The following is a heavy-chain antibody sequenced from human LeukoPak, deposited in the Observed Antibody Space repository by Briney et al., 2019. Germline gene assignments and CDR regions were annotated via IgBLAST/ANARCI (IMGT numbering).Heavy chain of an antibody. V-gene: IGHV3-7*01. D-gene: IGHD3-9*01. CDR1: GFIFTNYF. CDR2: IKHDGSEK. J-gene: IGHJ6*02. Sequence: GGSLRLSCAASGFIFTNYFMSWVRQAPGKGLEWVASIKHDGSEKYYVDSVRGRFTISRDNTMNSLYLQMSSLRAEDTAVYYCARDYDILTGPHGGMDVWGQGTTVTVSS. CDR3: ARDYDILTGPHGGMDV.